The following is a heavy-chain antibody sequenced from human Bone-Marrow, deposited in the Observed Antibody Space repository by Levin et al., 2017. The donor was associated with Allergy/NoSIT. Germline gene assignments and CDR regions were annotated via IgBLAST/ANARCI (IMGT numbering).Heavy chain of an antibody. D-gene: IGHD5-12*01. CDR3: ARGYKSGLSFG. Sequence: PGGSLRLSCAASGISVSNNHMSWVRQAPGKGLECVAGIYSGGDTYQSDSVKSRFTVSRDHSKNTVYLHMSNLRGDDTAVYYCARGYKSGLSFGWGQGTLVTVSS. J-gene: IGHJ4*02. CDR1: GISVSNNH. V-gene: IGHV3-66*01. CDR2: IYSGGDT.